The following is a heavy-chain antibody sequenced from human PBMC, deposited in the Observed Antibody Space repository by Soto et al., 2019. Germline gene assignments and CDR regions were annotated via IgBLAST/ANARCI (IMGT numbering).Heavy chain of an antibody. CDR3: ARDRDAAYYYYGMDV. CDR1: GYTFTGYY. D-gene: IGHD2-2*01. V-gene: IGHV1-2*02. Sequence: ASVKVSCKASGYTFTGYYMHWVRQAPGQGLEWMGWINPNSGGTNYAQKFQGRVTMTRDTSISTAYMELSRLRSDDTAVYYCARDRDAAYYYYGMDVWGQGTTVTVSS. J-gene: IGHJ6*02. CDR2: INPNSGGT.